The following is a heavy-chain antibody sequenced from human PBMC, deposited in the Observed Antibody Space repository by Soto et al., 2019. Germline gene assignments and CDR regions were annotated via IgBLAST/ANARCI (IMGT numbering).Heavy chain of an antibody. CDR1: GFTFSSYE. D-gene: IGHD4-17*01. CDR2: ISSSGSTI. Sequence: GGSLRLSCAASGFTFSSYEMNWVRQAPGKGLEWVSYISSSGSTIYYADSVKGRFTISRDNAKNSLYLQMNSLRAEDTAVYYCASPGEPYYYYYGMDVWGQGTTVTVSS. V-gene: IGHV3-48*03. J-gene: IGHJ6*02. CDR3: ASPGEPYYYYYGMDV.